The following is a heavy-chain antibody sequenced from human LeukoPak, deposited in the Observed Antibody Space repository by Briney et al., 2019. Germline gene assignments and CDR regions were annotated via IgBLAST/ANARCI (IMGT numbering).Heavy chain of an antibody. CDR2: IYYSGST. CDR1: GGSISSGDYY. Sequence: SQTLSLTCTVSGGSISSGDYYWSWIRQPPGKGLEWIGYIYYSGSTYYNPSLKSRVTISVDTSKNQFSLKLSSVTAADTAVYYCARGSTMVRWGGNYYYYGMDVWGKGTTVTVSS. V-gene: IGHV4-30-4*01. CDR3: ARGSTMVRWGGNYYYYGMDV. J-gene: IGHJ6*04. D-gene: IGHD3-10*01.